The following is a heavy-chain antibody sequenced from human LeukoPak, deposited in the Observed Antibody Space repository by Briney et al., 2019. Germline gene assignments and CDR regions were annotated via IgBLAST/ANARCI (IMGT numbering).Heavy chain of an antibody. Sequence: GGSLRLSCAASGFIFSNFDMSWVRQAPGKWREWVARITPGGVTTNYADSVQGRFTISRDNSKNTLYLQMNSLRAEDTAMFYCAKQRRLTTLRFLEGQQYYFDSWGQGALVTVSS. CDR3: AKQRRLTTLRFLEGQQYYFDS. V-gene: IGHV3-23*01. D-gene: IGHD3-3*01. CDR1: GFIFSNFD. J-gene: IGHJ4*02. CDR2: ITPGGVTT.